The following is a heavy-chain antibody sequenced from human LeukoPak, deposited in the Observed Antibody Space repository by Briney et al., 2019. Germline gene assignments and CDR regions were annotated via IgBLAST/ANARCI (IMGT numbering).Heavy chain of an antibody. CDR3: ARYEVPTIGAFDI. CDR2: IYYSGST. J-gene: IGHJ3*02. CDR1: GGSISSGGYY. V-gene: IGHV4-31*03. Sequence: SETLSLTCTVSGGSISSGGYYWSWIRQHPGKGLEWIGYIYYSGSTYYNPSLKSRVTISVDTSKNQFSLKLSSVTAADTAVYYCARYEVPTIGAFDIWGQGTMVTVSS. D-gene: IGHD5-12*01.